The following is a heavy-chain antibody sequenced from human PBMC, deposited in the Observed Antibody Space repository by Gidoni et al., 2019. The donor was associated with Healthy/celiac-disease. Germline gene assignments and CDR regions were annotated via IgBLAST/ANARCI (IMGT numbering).Heavy chain of an antibody. J-gene: IGHJ6*02. D-gene: IGHD3-3*01. CDR2: ISSSSSYI. CDR3: AVVNDFWQRGDMDV. Sequence: VSSISSSSSYIYYADSVKGRFTISRDNAKNSLYLQMNSLRAEDTAVYYCAVVNDFWQRGDMDVWGQGTTVTVSS. V-gene: IGHV3-21*01.